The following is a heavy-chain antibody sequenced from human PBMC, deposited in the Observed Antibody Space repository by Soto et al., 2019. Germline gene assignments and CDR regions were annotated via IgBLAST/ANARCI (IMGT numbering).Heavy chain of an antibody. CDR1: GDSITSPNW. J-gene: IGHJ4*02. CDR3: ARDKITGLFDY. V-gene: IGHV4-4*02. D-gene: IGHD2-8*02. Sequence: SETLSLTCAVSGDSITSPNWWVWVRQAPGKGLEWIGEINHSGSTNYNPSLKSRVTISVDTSKNQFSLKLTSVTAADTAVYYCARDKITGLFDYWGQGTLVTVSS. CDR2: INHSGST.